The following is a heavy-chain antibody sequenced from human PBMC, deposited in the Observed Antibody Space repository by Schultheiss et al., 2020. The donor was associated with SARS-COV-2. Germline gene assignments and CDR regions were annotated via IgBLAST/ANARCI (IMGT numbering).Heavy chain of an antibody. CDR3: ARDRVVRGVKTYYYYGMDV. D-gene: IGHD3-10*01. Sequence: GGSLRLSCAASGFTFSSYDMHWVRQATGKGLEWVSAIGTAGDTYYPGSVKGRFTISRENAKNSLYLQMNNLRAGDTAVYYCARDRVVRGVKTYYYYGMDVWGQGTTVTVSS. V-gene: IGHV3-13*01. CDR2: IGTAGDT. J-gene: IGHJ6*02. CDR1: GFTFSSYD.